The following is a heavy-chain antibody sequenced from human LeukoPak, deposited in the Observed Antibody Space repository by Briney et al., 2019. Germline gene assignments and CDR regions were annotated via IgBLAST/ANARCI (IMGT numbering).Heavy chain of an antibody. CDR1: GFSFSSSA. J-gene: IGHJ3*02. CDR3: ARDPNGNYVGAFEM. D-gene: IGHD4-17*01. CDR2: ILSGGDVF. Sequence: GGSLRLSCAASGFSFSSSAMMWVRQAPGMGLELISAILSGGDVFFYGDSVRGRFTISRDDSTNTLFLQMNNLRADDSAVYYCARDPNGNYVGAFEMWGPGTTVTVSS. V-gene: IGHV3-23*01.